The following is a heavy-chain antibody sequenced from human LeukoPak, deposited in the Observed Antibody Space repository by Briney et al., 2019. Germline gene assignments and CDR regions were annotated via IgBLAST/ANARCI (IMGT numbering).Heavy chain of an antibody. CDR3: ARGTVTMVDY. CDR1: GFTVSSNY. CDR2: IYSGGST. Sequence: GGSLRLSCAASGFTVSSNYMSWVRQAPGRGLEWVSVIYSGGSTYYADSVKGRFTIPRDNSKNTLFLQMNSLRAGDTAVYYCARGTVTMVDYWGQGTLVTVSS. V-gene: IGHV3-66*01. J-gene: IGHJ4*02. D-gene: IGHD3-10*01.